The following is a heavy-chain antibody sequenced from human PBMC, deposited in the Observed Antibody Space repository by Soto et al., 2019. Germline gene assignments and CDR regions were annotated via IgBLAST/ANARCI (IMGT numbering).Heavy chain of an antibody. CDR1: GGSISSYY. V-gene: IGHV4-59*01. J-gene: IGHJ4*02. CDR2: IYYSGST. Sequence: PSETLSLTCTVSGGSISSYYWSWIRQPPGKGLEWIGYIYYSGSTNYNPSLKSRITISVDTSKNQFSLKLSFVTAADTALYYCARVKLKKREYQLLYYFDYWGQGTLVTVSS. CDR3: ARVKLKKREYQLLYYFDY. D-gene: IGHD2-2*01.